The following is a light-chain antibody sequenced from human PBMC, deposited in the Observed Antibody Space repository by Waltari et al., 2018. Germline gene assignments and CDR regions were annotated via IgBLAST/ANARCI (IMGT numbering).Light chain of an antibody. Sequence: AIRITQSPSSLSASTGDRVTITCRASQSISSYLGWYQQKPGKAPKVLIYAASTLQSGVPSRFSGSGSGTDFTLTISCLQSEDFAIYYCQQYYSSPATFGQGTKVEIK. J-gene: IGKJ1*01. CDR3: QQYYSSPAT. V-gene: IGKV1-8*01. CDR1: QSISSY. CDR2: AAS.